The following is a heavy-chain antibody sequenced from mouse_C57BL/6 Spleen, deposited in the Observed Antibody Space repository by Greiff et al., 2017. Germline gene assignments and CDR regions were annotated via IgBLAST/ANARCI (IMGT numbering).Heavy chain of an antibody. J-gene: IGHJ1*03. CDR2: IYPGDGDT. CDR3: ARQIYYDYDGYFDV. V-gene: IGHV1-80*01. CDR1: GYAFSSYW. Sequence: VQLQQSGAELVKPGASVKISCKASGYAFSSYWMNWVKQSPGKGLEWIGQIYPGDGDTNSNGAFKGKGTLTADKSSSTGNMQLSSLTSWDSAVYFCARQIYYDYDGYFDVWGTGTTVTVSS. D-gene: IGHD2-4*01.